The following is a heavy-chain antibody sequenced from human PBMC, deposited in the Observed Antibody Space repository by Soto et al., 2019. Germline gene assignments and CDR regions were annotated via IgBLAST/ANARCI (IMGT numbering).Heavy chain of an antibody. CDR2: ISYDGSNK. J-gene: IGHJ4*02. V-gene: IGHV3-30-3*01. D-gene: IGHD2-15*01. CDR1: GFTFSSYA. Sequence: PGGSLRLSCAASGFTFSSYAMHWVRQAPGKGLEWVAVISYDGSNKYYADSVKGRFTISRDNFKNTVYLQMNSLRAEDTAVYYCASERARVVVVAATFDYWGQGTLVTVSS. CDR3: ASERARVVVVAATFDY.